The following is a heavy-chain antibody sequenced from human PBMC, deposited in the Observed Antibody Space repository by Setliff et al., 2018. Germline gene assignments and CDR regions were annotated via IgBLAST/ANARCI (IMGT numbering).Heavy chain of an antibody. CDR1: GYTLTELS. J-gene: IGHJ4*02. V-gene: IGHV1-24*01. CDR2: FDPEDGET. D-gene: IGHD6-13*01. CDR3: ARGGRISYSPSSSWYILDY. Sequence: ASVKVSCKVSGYTLTELSMHWVRRAPGKGLEWMGGFDPEDGETFYAQKFQGRVTMTEDTSTDTAYMELSSLRSEDTAVYYCARGGRISYSPSSSWYILDYWHQETLVTVSS.